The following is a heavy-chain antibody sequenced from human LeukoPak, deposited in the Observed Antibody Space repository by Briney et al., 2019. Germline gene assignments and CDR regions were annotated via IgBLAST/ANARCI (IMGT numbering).Heavy chain of an antibody. D-gene: IGHD3-10*01. CDR1: GYTFTGYY. Sequence: ASVKLSCKASGYTFTGYYMHWVRQAPGQGLEWMGWINPNSGGTNYAQKFQGRVTMTRDTSISTAYMELSRLRSDDTAVYYCARSIHLFGSGSLLYTDYWGQGTLVTVSS. CDR2: INPNSGGT. V-gene: IGHV1-2*02. CDR3: ARSIHLFGSGSLLYTDY. J-gene: IGHJ4*02.